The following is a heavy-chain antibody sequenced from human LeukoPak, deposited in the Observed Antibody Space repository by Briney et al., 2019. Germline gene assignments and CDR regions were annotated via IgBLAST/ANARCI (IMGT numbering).Heavy chain of an antibody. D-gene: IGHD2-2*01. CDR3: ARGLQYQLLKALGYYYMDV. CDR1: GGTFSSHA. Sequence: SVKVSCKASGGTFSSHAIAWVRQAPGQGPEWMGGIIPISSTANYAQKFQGRVTITTDESTSTAYMELSSLTSDDTAVYYCARGLQYQLLKALGYYYMDVWGEGTTVTVSS. J-gene: IGHJ6*03. V-gene: IGHV1-69*05. CDR2: IIPISSTA.